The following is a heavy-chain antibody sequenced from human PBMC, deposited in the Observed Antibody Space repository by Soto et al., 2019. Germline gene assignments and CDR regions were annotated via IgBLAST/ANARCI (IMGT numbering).Heavy chain of an antibody. CDR2: ISAYNGNT. J-gene: IGHJ6*03. CDR3: ARVCGIVVVPAAISDYYYTDV. Sequence: QVQLVQSGAEVKKPGASVKVSCKASGYTFTSYGISWVRQAPGQGLEWMGWISAYNGNTNYAQKLQGRVTMTTDTATSTAYMELRSLRSDDTAVYYCARVCGIVVVPAAISDYYYTDVWGKGTTVTVSS. D-gene: IGHD2-2*01. V-gene: IGHV1-18*01. CDR1: GYTFTSYG.